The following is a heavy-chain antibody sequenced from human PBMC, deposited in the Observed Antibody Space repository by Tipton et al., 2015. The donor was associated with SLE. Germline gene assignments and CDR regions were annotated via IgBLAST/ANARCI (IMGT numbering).Heavy chain of an antibody. CDR2: FYYSGST. V-gene: IGHV4-59*11. J-gene: IGHJ5*02. Sequence: TLSLTCTVSGGSISSHYWSWIRQPPGKGLEWIGYFYYSGSTNYNPSLKSRVSMSVDTSKNQFSLKLTSVTAADTAVYYCARDSQGYCSGGRCYAGGWFGPWGQGTLVTVSS. CDR3: ARDSQGYCSGGRCYAGGWFGP. D-gene: IGHD2-15*01. CDR1: GGSISSHY.